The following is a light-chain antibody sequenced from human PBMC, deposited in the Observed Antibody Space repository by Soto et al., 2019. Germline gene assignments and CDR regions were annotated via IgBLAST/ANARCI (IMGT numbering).Light chain of an antibody. CDR3: QKYHSAPRT. CDR2: AAS. CDR1: QDISYY. J-gene: IGKJ1*01. V-gene: IGKV1-27*01. Sequence: DIQMTQSPSSLSASVGDRVTITCRANQDISYYLAWYQQKQGKVPKLLIYAASTLQSGVPSRFSGSGSGTEFTLTISSLQPEDNANYYCQKYHSAPRTFGQGTKVEIK.